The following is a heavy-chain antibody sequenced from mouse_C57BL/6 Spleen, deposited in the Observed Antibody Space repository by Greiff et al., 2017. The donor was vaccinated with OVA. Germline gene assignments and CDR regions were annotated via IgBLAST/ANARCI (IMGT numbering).Heavy chain of an antibody. D-gene: IGHD3-2*02. CDR2: IYPGDGDT. V-gene: IGHV1-82*01. J-gene: IGHJ3*01. Sequence: QVQLQQSGPELVKPGASVKISCKASGYAFSSSWMNWVKQRPGKGLEWIGRIYPGDGDTNYNGKFKGKATLTADKSSSTAYMQLSSLTSEDSAVYFCARSSSGWHFAYWGQGTLVTVSA. CDR3: ARSSSGWHFAY. CDR1: GYAFSSSW.